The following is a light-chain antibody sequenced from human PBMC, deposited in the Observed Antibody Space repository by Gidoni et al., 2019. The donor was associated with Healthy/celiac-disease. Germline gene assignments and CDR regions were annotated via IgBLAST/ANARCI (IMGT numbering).Light chain of an antibody. V-gene: IGKV1-39*01. CDR2: AAS. Sequence: DIQMTQSPSSLSASVGDRVTITCRASQSISSYLNWYQQKPGKAPKLLIYAASSLQSGVPSRFSGSGSGTDFTLTISSLQPEDFATYYCQQSYSTRVTFGLGTKVDIK. J-gene: IGKJ3*01. CDR3: QQSYSTRVT. CDR1: QSISSY.